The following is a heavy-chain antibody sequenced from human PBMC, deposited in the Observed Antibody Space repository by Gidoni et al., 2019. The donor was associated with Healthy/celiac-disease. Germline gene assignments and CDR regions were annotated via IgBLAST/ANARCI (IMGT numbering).Heavy chain of an antibody. D-gene: IGHD2-15*01. CDR2: IYSGGST. J-gene: IGHJ4*02. CDR1: GVTVSSNY. V-gene: IGHV3-66*01. Sequence: EVQLVESGGGLVQPGGSLRLSCAAAGVTVSSNYMSWVRQAPGKGLEWVSVIYSGGSTYYADSVKGRFTISRDNSKNTLYLQMNSLRAEDTAVYYCARDRRYCSGGSCNSAFDYWGQGTLVTVSS. CDR3: ARDRRYCSGGSCNSAFDY.